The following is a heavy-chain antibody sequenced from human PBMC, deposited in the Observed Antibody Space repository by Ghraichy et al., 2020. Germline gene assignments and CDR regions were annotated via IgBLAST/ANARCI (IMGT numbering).Heavy chain of an antibody. CDR2: IWYDGSKK. CDR3: AKDSNPVLDYYLYGMDV. J-gene: IGHJ6*02. CDR1: GFTFSRYG. V-gene: IGHV3-33*06. D-gene: IGHD3-3*01. Sequence: GGSLRLSCAASGFTFSRYGMHWVRQAPGKGLEWVAVIWYDGSKKYYADSVKGRFTISRDNSKNTLYLQLNSLSAEDTAVYYCAKDSNPVLDYYLYGMDVWGQGTTVTVSS.